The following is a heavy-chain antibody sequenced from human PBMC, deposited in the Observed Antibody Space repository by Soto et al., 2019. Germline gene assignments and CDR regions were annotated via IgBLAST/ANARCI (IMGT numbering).Heavy chain of an antibody. CDR1: GASVSSGTYY. V-gene: IGHV4-61*03. D-gene: IGHD5-18*01. CDR3: ARGAGFSYASTWFDI. CDR2: IYYTGST. Sequence: PETLSLTCTVLGASVSSGTYYWSWIRQAPGKGLEWVGHIYYTGSTNYNPSLNNRVTISVDTSKNHFSLQLTSVTAADTAVYYCARGAGFSYASTWFDIWGQGTLVTVSS. J-gene: IGHJ5*02.